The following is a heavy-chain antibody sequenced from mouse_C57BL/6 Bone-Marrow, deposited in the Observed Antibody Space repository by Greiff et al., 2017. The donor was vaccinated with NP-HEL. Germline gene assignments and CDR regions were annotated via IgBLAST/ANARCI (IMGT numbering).Heavy chain of an antibody. D-gene: IGHD2-5*01. J-gene: IGHJ4*01. CDR1: GYSITSDY. CDR3: ARYAYYSNCVGAMDY. V-gene: IGHV3-8*01. CDR2: ISSSGST. Sequence: EVKLLESGPGLAKPSPTLSLSCSASGYSITSDYWNWIRKFPGHNLEYIGYISSSGSTYYNPSLNSRISITRDTSTSHSYLQLNSVTTADTATYDCARYAYYSNCVGAMDYWGQGTSVTVSA.